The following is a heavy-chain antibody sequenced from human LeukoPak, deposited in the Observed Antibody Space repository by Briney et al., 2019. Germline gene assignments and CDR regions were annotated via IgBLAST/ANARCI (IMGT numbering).Heavy chain of an antibody. Sequence: GGSLRLSCAASGFTFSDYYMSWIRQAPGKGLEWVSYISSSGTTIYYTDSVKGRFTISRDNAKNSLYLQMNSLRAEDTAVYYCATSDSNAYYYFDYWGQGTLVTVSA. CDR3: ATSDSNAYYYFDY. J-gene: IGHJ4*02. D-gene: IGHD3-22*01. CDR2: ISSSGTTI. CDR1: GFTFSDYY. V-gene: IGHV3-11*01.